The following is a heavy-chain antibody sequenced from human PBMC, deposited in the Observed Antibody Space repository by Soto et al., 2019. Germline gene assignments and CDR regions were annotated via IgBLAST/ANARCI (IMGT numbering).Heavy chain of an antibody. J-gene: IGHJ6*02. CDR2: ISYDGSNK. V-gene: IGHV3-30*18. CDR3: AKDRDSSGWFSGYYYGVDV. Sequence: GGSLRLSCAVSGFTFSSSAMSWVRQAPGKGLEWVALISYDGSNKYYAESVKGRFTISRDNSKNTLSLQVSSLRPEDTAVYYCAKDRDSSGWFSGYYYGVDVWGQGTTVTVSS. CDR1: GFTFSSSA. D-gene: IGHD6-13*01.